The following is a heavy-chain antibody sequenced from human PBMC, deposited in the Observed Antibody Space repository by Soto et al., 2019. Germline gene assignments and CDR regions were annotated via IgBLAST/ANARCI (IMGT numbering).Heavy chain of an antibody. D-gene: IGHD1-7*01. V-gene: IGHV4-4*07. CDR2: LNNYGNT. CDR3: GRESGETWDYEAS. J-gene: IGHJ5*02. Sequence: SETLSLTCTVSGGSISSYRWSWIRQPAGKGLEWIGRLNNYGNTYYNPSLKSRVTVSVDTSRNQFFLTLRSVTAADSAVYHCGRESGETWDYEASWGQGTPVTVSS. CDR1: GGSISSYR.